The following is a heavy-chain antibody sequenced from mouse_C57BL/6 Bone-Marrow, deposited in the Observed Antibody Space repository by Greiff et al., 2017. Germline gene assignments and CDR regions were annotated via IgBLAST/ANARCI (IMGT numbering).Heavy chain of an antibody. CDR2: INPSSGYT. J-gene: IGHJ2*01. CDR3: ARGYYGSSPSYFDY. D-gene: IGHD1-1*01. CDR1: GYTFTSYW. Sequence: QVQLQQPGAELVKPGASVKLSCKASGYTFTSYWMHWVKQRPGQGLEWIGYINPSSGYTKYNQKFKDKATLTADKSSSTAYMQLSSPTSEDSAVYYCARGYYGSSPSYFDYWGQGTTLTVSS. V-gene: IGHV1-7*01.